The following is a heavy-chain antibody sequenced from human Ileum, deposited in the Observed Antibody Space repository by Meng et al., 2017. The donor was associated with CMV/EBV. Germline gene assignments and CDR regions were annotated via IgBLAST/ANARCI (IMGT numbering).Heavy chain of an antibody. D-gene: IGHD2-15*01. CDR3: ARDLTGGGEAYPLLYYYGMDV. Sequence: SETLSLTCAISGDSVSSNSSAWNWIRQSPSRGLEWLGRTYYRSKWYNDYAVSVKSRITINPDTSKNQFSLQLNSVTPEDTAVYYCARDLTGGGEAYPLLYYYGMDVWGQGTTVTVSS. CDR1: GDSVSSNSSA. CDR2: TYYRSKWYN. J-gene: IGHJ6*02. V-gene: IGHV6-1*01.